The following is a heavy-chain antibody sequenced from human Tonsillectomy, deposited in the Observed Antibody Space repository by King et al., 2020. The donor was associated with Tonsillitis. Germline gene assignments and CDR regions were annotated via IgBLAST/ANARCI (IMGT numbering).Heavy chain of an antibody. D-gene: IGHD3-3*01. V-gene: IGHV1-69*01. CDR3: ARGMTIFGVVTPNMDV. CDR2: IIPIFGTT. CDR1: GGTFSSYG. Sequence: QLVQSGAEVKKPGSSVKVSCKASGGTFSSYGISWVRQAPGQGLEWMGGIIPIFGTTKYAQKFQGRVTITADESTSTAYMELSSLRSEDTAVYYCARGMTIFGVVTPNMDVWGKGTTVTASS. J-gene: IGHJ6*03.